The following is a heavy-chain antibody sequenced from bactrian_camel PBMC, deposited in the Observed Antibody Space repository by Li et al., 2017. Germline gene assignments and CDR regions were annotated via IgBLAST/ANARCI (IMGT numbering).Heavy chain of an antibody. V-gene: IGHV3S31*01. D-gene: IGHD6*01. Sequence: QLVESGGGLVQPGGSLRLSCAASGFTFSSFAMTWVRQAPGKGLEWVSAINHGSTSAYYADSVKGRFTISRDNAKNTLYLQLNSLKTDDTAMYYCAAGPWYTDEYKYWGQGTQVTVS. J-gene: IGHJ4*01. CDR2: INHGSTSA. CDR1: GFTFSSFA. CDR3: AAGPWYTDEYKY.